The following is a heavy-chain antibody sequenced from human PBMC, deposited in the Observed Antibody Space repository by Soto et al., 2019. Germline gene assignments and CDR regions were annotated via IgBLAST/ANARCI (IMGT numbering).Heavy chain of an antibody. CDR1: GYSFAGYW. CDR2: IDPSDSQT. Sequence: PGESLTISCKDSGYSFAGYWITWVLQMPGKGLEWMGRIDPSDSQTYYSPSFRGHVTISAAKSITTVFLQWSSLRASDTAMYYCARQIYDSDSGPNFKYYFDSWGQGTLVTVSS. J-gene: IGHJ4*02. D-gene: IGHD3-22*01. V-gene: IGHV5-10-1*01. CDR3: ARQIYDSDSGPNFKYYFDS.